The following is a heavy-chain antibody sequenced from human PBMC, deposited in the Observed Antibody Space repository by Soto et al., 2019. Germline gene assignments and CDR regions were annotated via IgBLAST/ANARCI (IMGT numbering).Heavy chain of an antibody. CDR3: VKGRGGSGSLTPRVDF. V-gene: IGHV3-23*01. Sequence: EVQLLESGGGLVQPGGSLRLSCAASGFTFNNYAMTWVRQAPGKGLEWVSAISGGGDTTSYADSVKGRFTVSRDGSKNTLYLQMSSLRAEDPALYYCVKGRGGSGSLTPRVDFWGQGTLVTVSS. CDR2: ISGGGDTT. CDR1: GFTFNNYA. J-gene: IGHJ4*02. D-gene: IGHD3-10*01.